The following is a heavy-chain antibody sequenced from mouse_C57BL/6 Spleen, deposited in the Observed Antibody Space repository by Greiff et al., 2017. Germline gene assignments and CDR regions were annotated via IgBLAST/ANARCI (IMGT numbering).Heavy chain of an antibody. CDR3: ARGIYYGNYRNFDY. CDR2: IYPGDGDT. J-gene: IGHJ2*01. D-gene: IGHD2-1*01. Sequence: QVQLQQSGAELVKPGASVKISCKASGYAFSSYWMNWVKQRPGKGLEWIGQIYPGDGDTNYNGKFKGKATLTADKSSSTAYMQLSSLTSEDSAVYFCARGIYYGNYRNFDYWGQGTTLTVSS. V-gene: IGHV1-80*01. CDR1: GYAFSSYW.